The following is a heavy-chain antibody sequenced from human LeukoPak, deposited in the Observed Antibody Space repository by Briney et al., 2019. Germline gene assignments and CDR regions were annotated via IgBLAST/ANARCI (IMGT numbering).Heavy chain of an antibody. V-gene: IGHV4-61*02. Sequence: SETLSLTCTVSGGSISSGCYYWSWIRQPAGKGLEWIGRIYTSGSTNYNPSLKSRVTISVDTSKNQFSLKLSSVTAADTAVYYCARDRGIVVVPAAVLYAFDIWGQGTMVTVSS. CDR2: IYTSGST. CDR3: ARDRGIVVVPAAVLYAFDI. D-gene: IGHD2-2*01. J-gene: IGHJ3*02. CDR1: GGSISSGCYY.